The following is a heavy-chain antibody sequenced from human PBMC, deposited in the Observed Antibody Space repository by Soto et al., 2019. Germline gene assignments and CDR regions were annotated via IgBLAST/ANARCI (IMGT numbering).Heavy chain of an antibody. D-gene: IGHD2-15*01. V-gene: IGHV3-23*01. CDR3: AKTSHIVVVVAARDY. J-gene: IGHJ4*02. CDR2: ISGSGGST. CDR1: GFTFSSYA. Sequence: EVQLLESGGGLVQPGGSLRLSCAASGFTFSSYAMSWVRQAPGKGLEWVSAISGSGGSTYYADSVKGRFTISRDNSKNTLYLQMNSLRAEDTAVYYSAKTSHIVVVVAARDYWGQGTLVTVSS.